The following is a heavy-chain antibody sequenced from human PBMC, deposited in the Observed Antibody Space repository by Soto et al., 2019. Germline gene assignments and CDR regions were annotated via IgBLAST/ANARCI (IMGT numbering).Heavy chain of an antibody. D-gene: IGHD4-17*01. CDR1: RFSFVNHC. CDR2: IKSKTDGGTT. Sequence: PRGSLILSCATIRFSFVNHCMRWLFKVPGKGLECVGRIKSKTDGGTTDYAAPVKGRFTISRDDSKNTLYLQMNSLKTEDTAVYYCTTYGDYEGDYYYYMDVWGKGT. CDR3: TTYGDYEGDYYYYMDV. J-gene: IGHJ6*03. V-gene: IGHV3-15*01.